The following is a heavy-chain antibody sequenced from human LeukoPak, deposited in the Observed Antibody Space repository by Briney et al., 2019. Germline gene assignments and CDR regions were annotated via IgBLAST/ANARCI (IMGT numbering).Heavy chain of an antibody. CDR3: ARDGGGSYEFDGMDV. D-gene: IGHD1-26*01. V-gene: IGHV3-30*03. CDR1: GFTFSKYG. CDR2: ISYDGSNK. J-gene: IGHJ6*02. Sequence: GGSLRLSCAASGFTFSKYGIHWVRQAPGKGLEWVGVISYDGSNKYYGDSVEGRFTISRDNAKNSLYLQMNSLRAEDTAVYYCARDGGGSYEFDGMDVWGQGTTVTVSS.